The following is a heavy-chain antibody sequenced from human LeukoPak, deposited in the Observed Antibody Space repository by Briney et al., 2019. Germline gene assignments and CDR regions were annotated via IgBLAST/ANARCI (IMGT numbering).Heavy chain of an antibody. CDR2: SKSKTDDGIT. CDR1: GFTFSSAW. D-gene: IGHD6-19*01. J-gene: IGHJ4*02. CDR3: TAELRLCFDY. V-gene: IGHV3-15*01. Sequence: PGGSLRLSCAASGFTFSSAWMSWVRQAPGKGLEWVGRSKSKTDDGITDYAEPVKGRFTISRDDLTNTLYLQMNSLKSEDTAVYYCTAELRLCFDYWGQGSRVTVSS.